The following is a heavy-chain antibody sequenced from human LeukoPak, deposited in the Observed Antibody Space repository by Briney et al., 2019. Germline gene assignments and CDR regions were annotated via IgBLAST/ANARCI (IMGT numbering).Heavy chain of an antibody. Sequence: PSETLSLTCAVSGGSISSSNYFWAWIRQPPGKGLEWIGTISYSGTTYYSPSLGGRVTISVDTSKSQFSLKLNSVTAADTAVYYCARHTSGTNLDYWGQGTLVTVSS. CDR1: GGSISSSNYF. J-gene: IGHJ4*02. D-gene: IGHD1-26*01. CDR3: ARHTSGTNLDY. CDR2: ISYSGTT. V-gene: IGHV4-39*01.